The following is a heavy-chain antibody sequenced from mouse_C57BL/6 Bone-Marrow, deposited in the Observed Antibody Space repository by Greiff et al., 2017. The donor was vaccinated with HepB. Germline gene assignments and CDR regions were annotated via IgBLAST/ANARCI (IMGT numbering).Heavy chain of an antibody. J-gene: IGHJ3*01. V-gene: IGHV1-42*01. CDR2: INPSTGGT. Sequence: VQLQQSGPELVKHGASVKISCKASGYSFTGYYMNWVKQSPEKSLEWIGEINPSTGGTTYNQKFKAKATLTVDKSSSTAYMQLKSLTSEDSAVYYCAYDYDGFAYWGQGTLVTVSA. CDR3: AYDYDGFAY. D-gene: IGHD2-4*01. CDR1: GYSFTGYY.